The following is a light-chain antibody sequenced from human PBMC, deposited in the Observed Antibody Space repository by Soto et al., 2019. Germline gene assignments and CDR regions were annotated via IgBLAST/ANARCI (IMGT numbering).Light chain of an antibody. CDR1: QSIGLA. CDR3: QQRTDRPPWT. Sequence: EIVLTQSPATLALSPGERATLSCRASQSIGLAIAWYQHKPGQAPRLLILDASQRATGIPARFTGSGSGTDFTLSISSLEHEDFAVYYCQQRTDRPPWTFGQGTKVDIK. J-gene: IGKJ1*01. V-gene: IGKV3-11*01. CDR2: DAS.